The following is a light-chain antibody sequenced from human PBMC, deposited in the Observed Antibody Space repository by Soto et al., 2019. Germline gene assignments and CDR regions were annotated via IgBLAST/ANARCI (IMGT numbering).Light chain of an antibody. CDR2: GAS. CDR3: QQRSNWPLT. Sequence: VMTQYPATLSVSLGDRATLSCSASQSVSYNLAWYQQKPGQAPRLLTYGASSRATVIPDRFSGSGSGTDFTLTISSLEPEDFAVYYCQQRSNWPLTFGPGTMVD. V-gene: IGKV3-11*01. J-gene: IGKJ3*01. CDR1: QSVSYN.